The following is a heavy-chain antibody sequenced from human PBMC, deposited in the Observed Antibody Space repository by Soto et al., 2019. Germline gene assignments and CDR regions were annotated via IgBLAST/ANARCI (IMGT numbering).Heavy chain of an antibody. CDR2: INSDGSST. D-gene: IGHD2-15*01. V-gene: IGHV3-74*01. Sequence: GGSLRLSCAASGFTFSSYWMHWVRQAPGKGLVWVSRINSDGSSTSYADSVKGRFTISRDNAKNTLYLQMNSLRAEDTAVYYCARGQDIVVVVAATQDFDYWGQGTLVTVSS. CDR1: GFTFSSYW. J-gene: IGHJ4*02. CDR3: ARGQDIVVVVAATQDFDY.